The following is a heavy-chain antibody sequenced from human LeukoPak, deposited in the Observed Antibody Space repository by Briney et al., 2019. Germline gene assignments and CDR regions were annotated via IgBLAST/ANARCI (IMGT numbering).Heavy chain of an antibody. CDR2: IKQDGSEK. V-gene: IGHV3-7*01. CDR3: VRPQSDYPYYYGMDV. Sequence: GGSLRLSCAASGFTFSSYWMSWVRQAPGKGLEWVANIKQDGSEKYYVDSVKGRFTISRDNAKNSLYLQMNSLRAEDTAVYYCVRPQSDYPYYYGMDVWGQGTTVTVSS. J-gene: IGHJ6*02. D-gene: IGHD4-17*01. CDR1: GFTFSSYW.